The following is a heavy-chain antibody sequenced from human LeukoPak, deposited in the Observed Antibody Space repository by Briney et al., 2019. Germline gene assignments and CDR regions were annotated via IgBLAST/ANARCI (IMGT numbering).Heavy chain of an antibody. J-gene: IGHJ4*02. V-gene: IGHV4-34*01. CDR1: GGSFSGYY. D-gene: IGHD3-10*01. CDR2: INHSGST. Sequence: SGTLSLTCAVYGGSFSGYYWSWIRQPPGKGLEWIGEINHSGSTNYNPSLKSRVTISVDTSKNQFSLKLSSVTAADTAVYYCARGAGYYGSGSYYIRYWGQGTLVTVSS. CDR3: ARGAGYYGSGSYYIRY.